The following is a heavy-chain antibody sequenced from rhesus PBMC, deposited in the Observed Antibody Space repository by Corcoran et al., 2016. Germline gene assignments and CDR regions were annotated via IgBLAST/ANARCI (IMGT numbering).Heavy chain of an antibody. D-gene: IGHD3-9*01. CDR1: GGAISSSNW. CDR3: ARRDGGLDY. CDR2: IFGSGGST. V-gene: IGHV4-93*02. Sequence: QVQLQESGPAVVKPSETLSLTCAVSGGAISSSNWWSWIRPSPGKGLEWIGGIFGSGGSTAYNPSLRSRVTFSIDTSKNQFSLKLSSVTAADTAVYCCARRDGGLDYWGQGVLVTVSS. J-gene: IGHJ4*01.